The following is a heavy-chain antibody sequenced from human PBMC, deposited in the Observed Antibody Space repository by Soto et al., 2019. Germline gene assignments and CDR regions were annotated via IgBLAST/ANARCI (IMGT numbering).Heavy chain of an antibody. CDR2: ISDSGDRT. D-gene: IGHD3-16*02. CDR3: AKDRGIIVKAGDAFDV. CDR1: GFTLSMSA. Sequence: LRLSCASSGFTLSMSAVNWVRQAPGKGLEWVSYISDSGDRTYYADSVKGRFTISRDRSKNTVSLQMDSLRAEDTAVYYCAKDRGIIVKAGDAFDVWGQGTKVTVSS. V-gene: IGHV3-23*01. J-gene: IGHJ3*01.